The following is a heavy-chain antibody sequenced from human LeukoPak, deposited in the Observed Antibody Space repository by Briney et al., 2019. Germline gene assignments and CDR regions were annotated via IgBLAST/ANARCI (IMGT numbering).Heavy chain of an antibody. V-gene: IGHV4-59*12. CDR3: ARGYDSSGQTGRYYFDH. D-gene: IGHD3-22*01. Sequence: PSETLSLTCTVSGGSISSYYWSWIRRPPGKGLEWIGYVYFDGSTKYSPSLKSRVSISVDTSKNQFSLKMSSVTAADTAVYYCARGYDSSGQTGRYYFDHWGQGTLVTVSS. J-gene: IGHJ4*02. CDR2: VYFDGST. CDR1: GGSISSYY.